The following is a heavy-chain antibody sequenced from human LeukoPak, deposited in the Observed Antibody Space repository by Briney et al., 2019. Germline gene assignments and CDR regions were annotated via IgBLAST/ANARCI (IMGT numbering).Heavy chain of an antibody. V-gene: IGHV1-18*01. CDR3: ARVRPSGYCSGGSCYFEDY. CDR2: ISAYNGNT. D-gene: IGHD2-15*01. CDR1: GYTLTSYG. J-gene: IGHJ4*02. Sequence: ASVKVSCKASGYTLTSYGISWVRQAPGQGLEWMGWISAYNGNTNYAQKLQGRVTMTTDTSTSTAYMELRSLRSDDTAVYYCARVRPSGYCSGGSCYFEDYWGQGTLVTVSS.